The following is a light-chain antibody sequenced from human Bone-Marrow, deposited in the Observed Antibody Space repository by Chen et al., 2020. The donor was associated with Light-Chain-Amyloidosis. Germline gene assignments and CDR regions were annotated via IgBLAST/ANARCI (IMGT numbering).Light chain of an antibody. V-gene: IGLV3-21*02. CDR2: DDS. J-gene: IGLJ3*02. CDR1: NIGSTS. CDR3: QVWDRSSDRPV. Sequence: SYVLSQPSSVSVAPEQTATIARGGNNIGSTSVHWYQQTPGQAPLLVVYDDSDRPSGIPGRLSGSNSGNTATLTIGRVEAGDEADYYCQVWDRSSDRPVFGGGTKLTVL.